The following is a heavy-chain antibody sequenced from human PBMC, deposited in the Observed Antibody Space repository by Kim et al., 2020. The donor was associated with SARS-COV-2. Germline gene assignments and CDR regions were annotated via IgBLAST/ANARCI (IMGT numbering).Heavy chain of an antibody. CDR2: ISSSGSTI. J-gene: IGHJ5*02. CDR1: GFTFSSYE. CDR3: ARGTGEWFGLNWFDP. V-gene: IGHV3-48*03. Sequence: GGSLRLSCAASGFTFSSYEMNWVRQAPGKGLEWVSYISSSGSTIYYADSVKGRFTISRDNAKNSLYLQMNSLRAEDTAVYYCARGTGEWFGLNWFDPWGQGTLVTVSS. D-gene: IGHD3-10*01.